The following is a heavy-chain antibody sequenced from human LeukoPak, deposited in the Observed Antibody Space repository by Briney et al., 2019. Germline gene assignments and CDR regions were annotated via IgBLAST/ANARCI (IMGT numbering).Heavy chain of an antibody. V-gene: IGHV1-2*02. CDR1: GYTFTDYY. Sequence: ASVKVSCKASGYTFTDYYIHWVRQAPGQGLEWLGWISPNSGGTNYAQNFQGRVTMTRDTSINTAYMELSRLRSDDTAVYYCAREPDPAYYYDSSGFDYWGQGTLVTVSS. CDR3: AREPDPAYYYDSSGFDY. J-gene: IGHJ4*02. D-gene: IGHD3-22*01. CDR2: ISPNSGGT.